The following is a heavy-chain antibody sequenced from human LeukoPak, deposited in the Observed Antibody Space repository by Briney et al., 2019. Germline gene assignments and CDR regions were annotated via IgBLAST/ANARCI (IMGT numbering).Heavy chain of an antibody. J-gene: IGHJ4*02. Sequence: GGSLRLSCAASGFTVSSDYMNWVRKAPGKGLEWVSVIYSGGNTYYADSVKGRFTISRDNSKNTLYLQMNSLRAEDTAVYYCASPIAAANAYWGQGTLVTVSS. V-gene: IGHV3-66*01. CDR3: ASPIAAANAY. D-gene: IGHD6-13*01. CDR2: IYSGGNT. CDR1: GFTVSSDY.